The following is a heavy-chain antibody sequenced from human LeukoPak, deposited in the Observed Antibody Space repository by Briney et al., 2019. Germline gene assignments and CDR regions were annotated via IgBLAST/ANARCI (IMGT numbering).Heavy chain of an antibody. V-gene: IGHV3-30*18. CDR3: AKGTTDYDILTGLGY. J-gene: IGHJ4*02. Sequence: GVSLRLSCAASGFTFSSYGMHWVRQAPGKGLEWVAVISYDGSNKYYADSVKGRFTISRDNSKNTLYLQMNSLRAEDTAVYYCAKGTTDYDILTGLGYWGQGTLVTVSS. CDR2: ISYDGSNK. CDR1: GFTFSSYG. D-gene: IGHD3-9*01.